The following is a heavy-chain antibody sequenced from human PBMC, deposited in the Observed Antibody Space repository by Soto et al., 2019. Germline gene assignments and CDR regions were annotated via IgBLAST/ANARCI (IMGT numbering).Heavy chain of an antibody. CDR3: ARGALRGYSYSFDP. J-gene: IGHJ5*02. CDR2: INPSGGST. V-gene: IGHV1-46*01. CDR1: GYTFSSYY. Sequence: GASVKVSCKASGYTFSSYYMHWVRQAPGQGLEWMGIINPSGGSTSYAQKFQGRVTITADESTSTAYMELSSLRSEDTAVYYCARGALRGYSYSFDPWGQGTLVTVS. D-gene: IGHD5-18*01.